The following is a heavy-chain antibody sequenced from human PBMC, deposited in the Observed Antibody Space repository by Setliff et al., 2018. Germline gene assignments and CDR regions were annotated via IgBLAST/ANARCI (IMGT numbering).Heavy chain of an antibody. J-gene: IGHJ4*02. CDR1: GGSISSYY. V-gene: IGHV4-59*12. Sequence: SETLSLTCTVSGGSISSYYWSWIRQPPGKGLEWIGYIYYGGSTNYNPSLKSRVTISVDTSKNQFSLKLSSVTAADTAVYYCARGRIQLWKYYFDYWGQGTLVTVSS. CDR3: ARGRIQLWKYYFDY. CDR2: IYYGGST. D-gene: IGHD5-18*01.